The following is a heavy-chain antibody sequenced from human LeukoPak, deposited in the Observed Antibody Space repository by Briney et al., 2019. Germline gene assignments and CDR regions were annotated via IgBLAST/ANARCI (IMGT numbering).Heavy chain of an antibody. D-gene: IGHD3-9*01. J-gene: IGHJ4*02. V-gene: IGHV4-61*02. CDR3: ARNDILTGYCFDY. CDR1: GGSISSGSYY. CDR2: IYTSGST. Sequence: SQTLSLTCTVSGGSISSGSYYWSWIRQPAGKGLEWIGRIYTSGSTNYNPSLESRVTISVDTSKNQFSLKLSSVTAADTAVYYCARNDILTGYCFDYWGQGTLVTVSS.